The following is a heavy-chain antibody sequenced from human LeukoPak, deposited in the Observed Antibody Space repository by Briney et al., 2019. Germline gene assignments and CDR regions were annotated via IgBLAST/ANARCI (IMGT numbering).Heavy chain of an antibody. CDR2: VSGNGAST. Sequence: GGSLRLSCAGSGFTFSSYAMTWVRQAPGKGLEWVSTVSGNGASTYYADSVTGRFTISRDNPKNTLYLQMNSLRAEDTAVYYCAKEPHYYILTGPLYFDYWGQGTLVSVSS. V-gene: IGHV3-23*01. D-gene: IGHD3-9*01. CDR3: AKEPHYYILTGPLYFDY. CDR1: GFTFSSYA. J-gene: IGHJ4*02.